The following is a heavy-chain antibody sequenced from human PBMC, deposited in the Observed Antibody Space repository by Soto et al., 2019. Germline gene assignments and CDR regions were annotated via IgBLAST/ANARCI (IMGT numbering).Heavy chain of an antibody. Sequence: ASVKVSCKASGYTFTSYAISWVRQAPGQGLEWMGWISAYNGNTNYAQKLQGRVTMTTDTSTSTAYMELRSLRSDDTAVYYCASFYYYGAGSYYKTDYYFGMDVWGQVTTFTVSS. CDR2: ISAYNGNT. D-gene: IGHD3-10*01. J-gene: IGHJ6*02. CDR3: ASFYYYGAGSYYKTDYYFGMDV. CDR1: GYTFTSYA. V-gene: IGHV1-18*01.